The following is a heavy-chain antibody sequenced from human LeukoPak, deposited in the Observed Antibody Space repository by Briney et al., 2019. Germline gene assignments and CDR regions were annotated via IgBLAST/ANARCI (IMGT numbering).Heavy chain of an antibody. Sequence: ASVKVSCKASGYTFTSYDINWVRQATGQGLEWMGWMDPNSGNTGYAHKFQGRVTMTRNTSISTAYMELSSLTSDDTAVYYCAGEAREPRSYGMDVWGQGTTVTVSS. J-gene: IGHJ6*02. D-gene: IGHD1-14*01. CDR2: MDPNSGNT. CDR3: AGEAREPRSYGMDV. V-gene: IGHV1-8*01. CDR1: GYTFTSYD.